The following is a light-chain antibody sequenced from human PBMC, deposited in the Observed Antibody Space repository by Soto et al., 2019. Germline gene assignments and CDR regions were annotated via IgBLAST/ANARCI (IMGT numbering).Light chain of an antibody. J-gene: IGKJ1*01. CDR1: QTIGSW. Sequence: DIQMTQSPSTLSASVGDRVTITCRASQTIGSWLAWYQQRPGRAPKLLIYKASNLESGVPSRFSGSGSGTEFTLTISSLQPEDFASYYCLQYDDYPRTFGQGTKVEIK. CDR2: KAS. CDR3: LQYDDYPRT. V-gene: IGKV1-5*03.